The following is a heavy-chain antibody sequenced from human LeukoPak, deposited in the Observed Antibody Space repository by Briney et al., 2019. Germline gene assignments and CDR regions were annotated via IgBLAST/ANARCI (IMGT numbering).Heavy chain of an antibody. V-gene: IGHV3-30*03. J-gene: IGHJ3*02. CDR2: ISYDGSNK. CDR3: ARERYYYDSRRAFDI. Sequence: GGSLRLSCEASGFTFSRFAMTWVRQAPGKGLEWVAVISYDGSNKYYADSVKGRFTISRDNSKNTLYLQMNSLRAEDTAVYYCARERYYYDSRRAFDIWGQGTMVTVSS. CDR1: GFTFSRFA. D-gene: IGHD3-22*01.